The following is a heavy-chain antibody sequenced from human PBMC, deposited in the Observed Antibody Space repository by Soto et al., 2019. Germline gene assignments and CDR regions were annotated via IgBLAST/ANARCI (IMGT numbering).Heavy chain of an antibody. D-gene: IGHD1-7*01. CDR1: GGSISDYH. CDR3: PRERGYNCTYEVE. CDR2: IYSNGNS. Sequence: QVQLQESGPGLVKPSETVSLTCAVSGGSISDYHWSWIRQSAGKGLEWIGRIYSNGNSNHNPSLNRRASMSVDTSRNQFFLKLSSVTAADTAVYYCPRERGYNCTYEVEWGQGTLVTVSS. J-gene: IGHJ4*01. V-gene: IGHV4-4*07.